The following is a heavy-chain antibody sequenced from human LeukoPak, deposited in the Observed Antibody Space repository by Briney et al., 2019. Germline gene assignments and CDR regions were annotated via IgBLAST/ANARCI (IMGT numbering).Heavy chain of an antibody. V-gene: IGHV1-69*05. D-gene: IGHD3-22*01. CDR2: IIPIFGTA. CDR1: GGTFSSYA. J-gene: IGHJ4*02. Sequence: SSVKVSCKASGGTFSSYAISWVRQAPGQGLEWMGGIIPIFGTANCAQKFQGRVTITTDESTSTAYMELSSLRSEDTAVYYCARGHPDYDSSGYYCCYFDYWGQGTLVTVSS. CDR3: ARGHPDYDSSGYYCCYFDY.